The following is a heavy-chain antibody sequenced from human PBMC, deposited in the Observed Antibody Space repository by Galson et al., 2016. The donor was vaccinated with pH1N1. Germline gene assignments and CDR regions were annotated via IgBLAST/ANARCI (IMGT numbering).Heavy chain of an antibody. J-gene: IGHJ4*02. CDR2: IYWDDDK. CDR1: GFSLSPNSVG. CDR3: VHSTKILGYCVVAPCYFYYLET. Sequence: PALVKPTQTLTLTCSFSGFSLSPNSVGVGWIRQPPGKALEWLALIYWDDDKRYRPSLKSRLSLTEDTSKSQVVLKMATMDPTATATYYCVHSTKILGYCVVAPCYFYYLETWGQGTLVTSSS. D-gene: IGHD2-15*01. V-gene: IGHV2-5*02.